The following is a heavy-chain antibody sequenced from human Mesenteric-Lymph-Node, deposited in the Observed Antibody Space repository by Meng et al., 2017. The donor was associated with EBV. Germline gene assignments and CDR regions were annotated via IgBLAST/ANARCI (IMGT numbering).Heavy chain of an antibody. V-gene: IGHV4-34*01. D-gene: IGHD4-11*01. J-gene: IGHJ5*02. CDR1: GGSFSGYY. CDR2: INHSGVA. CDR3: ASRGDGIYSNYDWFDR. Sequence: QGQLQQWGAGLLKPSETLSLTCVVYGGSFSGYYWSWIRQPPGKGLEWIGEINHSGVASYNPSLRSRVTISLDTSKNQFSLKLNSVTAADTAVYYCASRGDGIYSNYDWFDRWGQGTLVTVSS.